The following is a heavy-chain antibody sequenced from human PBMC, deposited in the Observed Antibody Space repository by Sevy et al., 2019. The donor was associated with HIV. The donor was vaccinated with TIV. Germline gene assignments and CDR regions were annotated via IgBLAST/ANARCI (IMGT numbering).Heavy chain of an antibody. Sequence: ASVKVSCKASGYTFTSYGISWVRQAPGQGLEWMGWISAYNGNTNYAQKLQGRVTMTTDTSTSTAYMELRSLRSDDTAVYYCARDQPTDFYYDSSDYYQNTVFDYWGQGTLVTVSS. CDR3: ARDQPTDFYYDSSDYYQNTVFDY. J-gene: IGHJ4*02. CDR1: GYTFTSYG. CDR2: ISAYNGNT. D-gene: IGHD3-22*01. V-gene: IGHV1-18*01.